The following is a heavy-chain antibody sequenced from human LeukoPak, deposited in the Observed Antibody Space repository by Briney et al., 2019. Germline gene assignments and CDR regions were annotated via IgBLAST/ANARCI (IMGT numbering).Heavy chain of an antibody. D-gene: IGHD2/OR15-2a*01. CDR3: ARDSLRLLSDY. CDR2: INSDGSNI. V-gene: IGHV3-74*01. CDR1: GFTLSNYW. Sequence: GGSLRLSCAASGFTLSNYWMNWVRQVPGKGLVWVSHINSDGSNIRYADSVKGRFTISRDNAKNSLYLQMNSLRAEDTAVYYCARDSLRLLSDYWGQGTLVTVSS. J-gene: IGHJ4*02.